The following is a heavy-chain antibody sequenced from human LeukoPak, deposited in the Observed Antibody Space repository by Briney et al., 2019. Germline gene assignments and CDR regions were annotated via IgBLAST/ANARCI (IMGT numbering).Heavy chain of an antibody. V-gene: IGHV3-74*01. D-gene: IGHD1-26*01. Sequence: PGGSLRLSCEASGFAFSSHWMHWVRQAPGKGLVWVSNINGDGGSTGYADSVKGRFTTSRDNAKNTLYLHMNSLRVEDTAVYYCARDEVGAPPIDYWGQGAPVTDSS. CDR1: GFAFSSHW. CDR3: ARDEVGAPPIDY. J-gene: IGHJ4*02. CDR2: INGDGGST.